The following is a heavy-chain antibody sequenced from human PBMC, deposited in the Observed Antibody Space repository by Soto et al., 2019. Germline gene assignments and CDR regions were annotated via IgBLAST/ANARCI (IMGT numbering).Heavy chain of an antibody. CDR3: ARDLVNTFAY. V-gene: IGHV3-48*02. D-gene: IGHD4-17*01. J-gene: IGHJ4*02. CDR2: IGSSTSTT. Sequence: EVQLVESGGGLVQPGGSLRLSCAASGFPFSGYSMNWVRQAPGKGLEWVSYIGSSTSTTYYADSVKGRFTVSRDNAKNSLFLQMNSLRDEDTAVYYCARDLVNTFAYWGQGTLVTVSS. CDR1: GFPFSGYS.